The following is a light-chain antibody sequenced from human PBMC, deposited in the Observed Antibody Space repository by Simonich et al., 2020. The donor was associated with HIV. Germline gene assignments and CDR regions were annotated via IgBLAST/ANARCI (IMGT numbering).Light chain of an antibody. J-gene: IGKJ2*01. Sequence: DIQMTQSPSSLSASVGDRVTITCQASQDIDNYLNWYQQKPGKAPKRLIYEASSLETGVPSRFSGSGSGTYFTFTISSLQPEDIATYYCQQYDILPYTFGQGTKLEIK. V-gene: IGKV1-33*01. CDR1: QDIDNY. CDR2: EAS. CDR3: QQYDILPYT.